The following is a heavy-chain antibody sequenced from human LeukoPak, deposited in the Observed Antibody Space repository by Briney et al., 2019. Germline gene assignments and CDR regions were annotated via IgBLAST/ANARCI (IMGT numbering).Heavy chain of an antibody. Sequence: GGSLRLSCVASGFTFSSYWMTWVRQAPVKGLEWVANIKTDVSQIYYVGSVKSRFTISRDNAKNSLYLQMNSLRAEDTAVYYCARDLNWETYWGQGTLVSVSS. D-gene: IGHD7-27*01. CDR1: GFTFSSYW. J-gene: IGHJ4*02. CDR2: IKTDVSQI. V-gene: IGHV3-7*01. CDR3: ARDLNWETY.